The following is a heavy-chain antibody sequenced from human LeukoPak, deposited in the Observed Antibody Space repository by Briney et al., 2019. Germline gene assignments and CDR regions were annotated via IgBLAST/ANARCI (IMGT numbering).Heavy chain of an antibody. V-gene: IGHV4-30-2*01. J-gene: IGHJ5*02. D-gene: IGHD3-3*01. CDR2: IYHSGST. CDR3: ARAPGGNGYDFWSGYYTSWFDP. CDR1: GGSISSGGYS. Sequence: SQTLSLTCAVSGGSISSGGYSWSWIRQPPGKGLEWIGYIYHSGSTNYNPSLKSRVTISVDTSKNQFSLKLSSVTAADTAVYYCARAPGGNGYDFWSGYYTSWFDPWGQGTLVTVSS.